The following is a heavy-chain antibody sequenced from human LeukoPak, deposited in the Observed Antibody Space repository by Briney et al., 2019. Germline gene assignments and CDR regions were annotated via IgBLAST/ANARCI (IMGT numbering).Heavy chain of an antibody. CDR1: GFTFSVAA. CDR3: AKDIQLST. CDR2: IGASGEST. V-gene: IGHV3-23*01. J-gene: IGHJ3*01. Sequence: GGSLRLSCAASGFTFSVAAMTWVRQAPGKGLEWVSLIGASGESTYYADSVKGRFTISRDNSKNTLSLQMNSLRVEDTAMYFCAKDIQLSTWGLGAMVTVSS. D-gene: IGHD5-24*01.